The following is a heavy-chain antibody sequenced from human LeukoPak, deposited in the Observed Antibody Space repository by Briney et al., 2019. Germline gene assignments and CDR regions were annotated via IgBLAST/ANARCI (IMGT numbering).Heavy chain of an antibody. CDR3: AKDPFSSDYYGSFDY. D-gene: IGHD6-25*01. V-gene: IGHV3-23*01. CDR2: XXGSGAST. CDR1: GFTYSTYS. J-gene: IGHJ4*02. Sequence: GRSLRLSCAASGFTYSTYSMSPGRQAXXXXXXXXXXXXGSGASTYYAGSVKGRFTISRDNSKNTLYLQMNSLRAEDTAVYYCAKDPFSSDYYGSFDYWGQGTLVTVSS.